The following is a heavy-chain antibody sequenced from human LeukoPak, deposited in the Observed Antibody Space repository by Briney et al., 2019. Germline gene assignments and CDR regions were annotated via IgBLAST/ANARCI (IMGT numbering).Heavy chain of an antibody. CDR1: GFTFSSYW. CDR2: INGDGSST. Sequence: PGGSLRLSCPASGFTFSSYWMYWVRQAPGKGLVWVSHINGDGSSTSYADSVKGRFTISRDSAKNTLYLQMNSLRAEDTAVYYCAGGQWQVSHWYFDLWGRGTLVTVSS. CDR3: AGGQWQVSHWYFDL. D-gene: IGHD6-19*01. V-gene: IGHV3-74*01. J-gene: IGHJ2*01.